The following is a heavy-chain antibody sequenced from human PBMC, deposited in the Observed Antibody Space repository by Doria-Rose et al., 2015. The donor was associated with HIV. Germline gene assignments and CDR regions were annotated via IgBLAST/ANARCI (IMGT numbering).Heavy chain of an antibody. CDR2: IFSDDER. CDR3: ARIKSSRWYHKYYFDF. J-gene: IGHJ4*02. CDR1: GVSLSSPGMG. D-gene: IGHD6-13*01. Sequence: QVQLVQSGPVLVKPTETLTQTCTVSGVSLSSPGMGVSWIRQPPGKALEWLANIFSDDERSYKTSLKSRLTISRGTSKSQVVLTMTDMDPVDTATYYCARIKSSRWYHKYYFDFWGQGTLVIVS. V-gene: IGHV2-26*01.